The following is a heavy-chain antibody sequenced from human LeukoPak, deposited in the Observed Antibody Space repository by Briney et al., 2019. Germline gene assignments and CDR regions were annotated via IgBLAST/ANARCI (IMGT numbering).Heavy chain of an antibody. Sequence: GGSLRLSCAASGFTFSSYWMSWVRQAPGKGLEWVANIKQDGSEKYYVDSVKGRFTISRDNAKNSLYLQMNSLRAEDTAVYYCASLGYSYDGTYYFDYWGQGTLVTVSS. D-gene: IGHD5-18*01. CDR1: GFTFSSYW. CDR3: ASLGYSYDGTYYFDY. J-gene: IGHJ4*02. V-gene: IGHV3-7*01. CDR2: IKQDGSEK.